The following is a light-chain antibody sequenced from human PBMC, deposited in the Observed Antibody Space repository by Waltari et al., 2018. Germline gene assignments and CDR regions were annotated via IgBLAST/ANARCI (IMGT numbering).Light chain of an antibody. CDR3: QQRSNWLT. Sequence: EIVLTQSPATLSLSPGERATLSCTASQSVSSYLAWYQQKPGQAPRLLIYDASNRATGIPARFSGSGSGTDFTLTMSSLEPEDFAVYYCQQRSNWLTFGGGTKVEIK. J-gene: IGKJ4*01. V-gene: IGKV3-11*01. CDR2: DAS. CDR1: QSVSSY.